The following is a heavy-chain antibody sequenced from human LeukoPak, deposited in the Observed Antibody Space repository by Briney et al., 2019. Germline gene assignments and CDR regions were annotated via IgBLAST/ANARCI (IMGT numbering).Heavy chain of an antibody. V-gene: IGHV4-59*01. CDR2: IYYSGST. D-gene: IGHD3-10*01. CDR1: GGSISSYY. Sequence: SETLSLTCTVSGGSISSYYWSWIRQPPGKGLEWIGYIYYSGSTNYNPSLKSRVTISVDTSKNQFSLKLSSVTAADTAMYYCARSDYHNSGSHTVFDAFDIWGQGTRVTVSS. CDR3: ARSDYHNSGSHTVFDAFDI. J-gene: IGHJ3*02.